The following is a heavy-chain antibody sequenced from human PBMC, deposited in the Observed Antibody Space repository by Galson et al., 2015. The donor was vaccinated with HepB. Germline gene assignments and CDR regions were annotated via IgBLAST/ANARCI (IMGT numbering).Heavy chain of an antibody. CDR3: AKGVTTYSRSRYIYFDS. D-gene: IGHD6-13*01. Sequence: SLRLSCAASGFTFSSYAMSWVRQAPGKGLEWVAIISATGGTTYYAESVKGRFTISRDKSRDTPYLQMNSLRVEDTAVYYCAKGVTTYSRSRYIYFDSWGQGTLVTVSS. CDR1: GFTFSSYA. V-gene: IGHV3-23*01. J-gene: IGHJ4*02. CDR2: ISATGGTT.